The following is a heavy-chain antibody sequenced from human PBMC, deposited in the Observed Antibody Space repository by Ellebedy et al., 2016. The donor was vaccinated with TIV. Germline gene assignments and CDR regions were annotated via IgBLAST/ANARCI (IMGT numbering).Heavy chain of an antibody. D-gene: IGHD3-10*01. J-gene: IGHJ4*02. V-gene: IGHV4-59*01. CDR3: ARTSTMVRGALDY. CDR2: FHYSGTT. CDR1: DGSIRSYH. Sequence: LRLSXTVSDGSIRSYHWSWIRQSPGKGLEWIGYFHYSGTTNYNPSLKSRLSISVDTSKNQFSLNLSSVTAADTGVYYCARTSTMVRGALDYWGQGTLVTVSS.